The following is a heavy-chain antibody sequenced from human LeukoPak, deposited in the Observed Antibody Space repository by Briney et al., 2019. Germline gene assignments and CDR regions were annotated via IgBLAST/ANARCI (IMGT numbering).Heavy chain of an antibody. D-gene: IGHD6-19*01. CDR1: GGSISSGSYY. Sequence: PSQTLSLTCTVSGGSISSGSYYWSWIRQPAGEGLEWIGRIYTSGSTNYNPSLKSQVTISVDTSKNQFSLKLSSVTAADTAVYYCARHDHAPERKGAVAGPLGFDPWGQGTLVTVSS. CDR3: ARHDHAPERKGAVAGPLGFDP. CDR2: IYTSGST. V-gene: IGHV4-61*02. J-gene: IGHJ5*02.